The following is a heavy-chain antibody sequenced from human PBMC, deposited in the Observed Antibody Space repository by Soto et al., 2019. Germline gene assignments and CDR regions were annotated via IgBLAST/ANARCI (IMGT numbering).Heavy chain of an antibody. CDR1: GGSFSGYY. Sequence: PSETLSLTCAVYGGSFSGYYWSWIRQPPGKGLEWIGEINHSGSTNYNPSLKSRVTISVDTSKNQFSLKLSSVTAADTAVYYCARVGVYDYVWGSYRYTQKYYFDYWGQGTLVTVSS. D-gene: IGHD3-16*02. CDR3: ARVGVYDYVWGSYRYTQKYYFDY. V-gene: IGHV4-34*01. J-gene: IGHJ4*02. CDR2: INHSGST.